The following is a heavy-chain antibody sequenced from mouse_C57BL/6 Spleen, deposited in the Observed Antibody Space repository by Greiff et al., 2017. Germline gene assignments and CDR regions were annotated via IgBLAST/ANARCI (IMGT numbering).Heavy chain of an antibody. D-gene: IGHD2-1*01. CDR2: IDPSDSYT. CDR1: GYTFTSYW. J-gene: IGHJ4*01. V-gene: IGHV1-59*01. Sequence: QVQLQQPGAELVRPGTSVKLSCKASGYTFTSYWMHWVKQRPGQGLEWIGVIDPSDSYTNYNQKFKGKATLTVDTSSSTAYMQLSSLTSEDSAVXYCARSYGNYDAMDYWGQGTSVTVSS. CDR3: ARSYGNYDAMDY.